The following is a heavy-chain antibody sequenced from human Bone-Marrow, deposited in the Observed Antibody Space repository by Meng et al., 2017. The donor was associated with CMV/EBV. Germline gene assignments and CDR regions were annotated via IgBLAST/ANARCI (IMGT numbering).Heavy chain of an antibody. D-gene: IGHD1-14*01. Sequence: GESLKISCAASGFTFSSYNMNWVRQAPGKGLEWVSSISSSSRYIYYVDSVTGRFTISRDNANNSLSLEMNNLRDEEAAVYYCARVARGNHIYWYFDLWGGGTLLTVSS. J-gene: IGHJ2*01. CDR3: ARVARGNHIYWYFDL. CDR2: ISSSSRYI. V-gene: IGHV3-21*01. CDR1: GFTFSSYN.